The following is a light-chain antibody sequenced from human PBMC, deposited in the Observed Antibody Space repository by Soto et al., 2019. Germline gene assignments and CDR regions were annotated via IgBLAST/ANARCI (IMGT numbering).Light chain of an antibody. V-gene: IGKV1-5*03. CDR2: MAS. CDR1: QSISTW. CDR3: RHYNSYLET. Sequence: IQMAQSPSTLSASVGDRVTITCRASQSISTWLAWYQQKPGKAPKLLIYMASTLESGVPSRFSGSGSGTEFTLTISSLQPDDFATYYCRHYNSYLETFGQGTRVEIK. J-gene: IGKJ1*01.